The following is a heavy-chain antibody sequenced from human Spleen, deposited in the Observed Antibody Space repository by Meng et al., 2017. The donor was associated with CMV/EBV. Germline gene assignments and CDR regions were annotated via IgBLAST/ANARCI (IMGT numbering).Heavy chain of an antibody. CDR2: ISGNGGGT. CDR3: AKDPNDIVVVPAAKGGDY. CDR1: GFTFSSYA. D-gene: IGHD2-2*01. Sequence: GGSLRLSCVASGFTFSSYAMSWVRQAPGKGLEWVSGISGNGGGTYYADSVKGRFTISRDNSKNALYLHMSSLRAEDTAVYYCAKDPNDIVVVPAAKGGDYWGQGTLVTVSS. J-gene: IGHJ4*02. V-gene: IGHV3-23*01.